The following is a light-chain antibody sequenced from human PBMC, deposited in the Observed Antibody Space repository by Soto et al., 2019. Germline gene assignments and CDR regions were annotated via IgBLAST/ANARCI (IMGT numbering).Light chain of an antibody. J-gene: IGKJ4*01. V-gene: IGKV3-15*01. Sequence: EIVMTQSPATLSVSPGERATLSCRASQSVSSNLAWYQQKLGQDPRLLIYGASARATGIPDRFSGSGSETECTRAISSLQSEDFAGYYCQQYQSWPLTVGGGTKVEIK. CDR1: QSVSSN. CDR2: GAS. CDR3: QQYQSWPLT.